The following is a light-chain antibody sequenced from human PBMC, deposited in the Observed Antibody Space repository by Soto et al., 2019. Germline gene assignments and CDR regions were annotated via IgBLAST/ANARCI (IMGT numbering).Light chain of an antibody. CDR3: QQSYSTPPLT. CDR1: QRISTF. Sequence: DIQMTQSPSSLSVSVGDTVTMTCRASQRISTFLNWYQQKPGKAPNLLIYAASSLQSGVPSRFSGSGSGTDFTLTISSLQPEDFATYYCQQSYSTPPLTFGGGTKVDIK. CDR2: AAS. V-gene: IGKV1-39*01. J-gene: IGKJ4*01.